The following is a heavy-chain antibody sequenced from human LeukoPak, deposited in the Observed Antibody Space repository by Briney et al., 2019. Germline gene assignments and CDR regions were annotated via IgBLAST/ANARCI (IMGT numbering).Heavy chain of an antibody. CDR2: INPNSGDT. CDR3: ARDSELGYRGYALAW. Sequence: GSVKVSCKASGYTFTGYYMRWVRQAPGQGLEWMGWINPNSGDTNYEQKCQRRVTMTRDTAIRTDYMELSRLRSDDTAVYYCARDSELGYRGYALAWWGQGTLVTVSS. J-gene: IGHJ4*02. CDR1: GYTFTGYY. D-gene: IGHD5-12*01. V-gene: IGHV1-2*02.